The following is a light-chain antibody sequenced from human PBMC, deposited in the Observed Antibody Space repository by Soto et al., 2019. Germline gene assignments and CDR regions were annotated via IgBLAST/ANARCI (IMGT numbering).Light chain of an antibody. CDR3: QQYGGSPWT. CDR1: QSVSSNY. J-gene: IGKJ1*01. Sequence: IALTQSPGTLSLSPGERATLSCRASQSVSSNYFAWYQQRRGQAPRLLLYGASSRATGVPDRFSGSGSGTDFTLTISRLEPEDFAVYYCQQYGGSPWTFGQGTKVEVK. V-gene: IGKV3-20*01. CDR2: GAS.